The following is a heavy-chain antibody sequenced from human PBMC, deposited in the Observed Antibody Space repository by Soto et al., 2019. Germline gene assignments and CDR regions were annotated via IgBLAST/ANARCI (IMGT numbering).Heavy chain of an antibody. CDR1: GYTFSNYD. CDR3: AKVSRKGSAIDFDY. V-gene: IGHV1-8*01. D-gene: IGHD3-10*01. J-gene: IGHJ4*02. CDR2: VNPNNGDT. Sequence: QVQLVQSGAELKKPGASVKVSCKASGYTFSNYDMNWVRQATGQGPEWIGWVNPNNGDTGYAQKFQGRVTPTTDISTTTAYLKLTSLRSEYTAIYYCAKVSRKGSAIDFDYWGQGTLITVSS.